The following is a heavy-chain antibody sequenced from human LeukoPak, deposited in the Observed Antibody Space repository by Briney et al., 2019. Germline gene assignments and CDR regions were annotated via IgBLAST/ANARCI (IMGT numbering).Heavy chain of an antibody. Sequence: SETLSLTCAVSGVSITGHYWNWLRQTPGMRLEWIGYTSYSRTTIYNSYFKGRATMSIDTSKNQLSLNLISVTATDTAVYYCAKLGHSDGWYLGAFDIWGQGTTVIVSS. CDR2: TSYSRTT. CDR3: AKLGHSDGWYLGAFDI. V-gene: IGHV4-59*08. CDR1: GVSITGHY. J-gene: IGHJ3*02. D-gene: IGHD6-19*01.